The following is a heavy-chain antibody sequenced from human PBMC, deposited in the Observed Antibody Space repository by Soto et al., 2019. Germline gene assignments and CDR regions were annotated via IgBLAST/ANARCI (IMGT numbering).Heavy chain of an antibody. CDR2: IYYSGST. CDR1: GGSISSGGYY. D-gene: IGHD3-9*01. V-gene: IGHV4-31*03. J-gene: IGHJ4*02. CDR3: ARVLTYYDILTGYYSTPFYFDY. Sequence: QVQLQELGPGLVKPSQTLSLTCTVSGGSISSGGYYWSWIRQHPGKGLEWIGYIYYSGSTYYNPSLKSRVTISVDTSKNQFSLKLSSVTAADTAVYYCARVLTYYDILTGYYSTPFYFDYWGQGTLVTVSS.